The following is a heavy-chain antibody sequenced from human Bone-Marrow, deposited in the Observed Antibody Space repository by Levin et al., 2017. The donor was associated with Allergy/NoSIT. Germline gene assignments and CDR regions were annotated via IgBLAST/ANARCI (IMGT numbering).Heavy chain of an antibody. J-gene: IGHJ3*02. V-gene: IGHV3-15*01. CDR3: ATGSADYGDSHAFDI. CDR2: IKNKTDGGTT. CDR1: GFTFTNAW. D-gene: IGHD4-17*01. Sequence: PGGSLRLSCAASGFTFTNAWMSWVRQAPGKGLEWVGRIKNKTDGGTTDYAAPVKGRFTISGDDSKNTLYLQMNSLKTEDTAVYYCATGSADYGDSHAFDIWGQGTMVTVSS.